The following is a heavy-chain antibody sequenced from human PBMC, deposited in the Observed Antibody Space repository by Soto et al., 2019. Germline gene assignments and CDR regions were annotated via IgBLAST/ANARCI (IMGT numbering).Heavy chain of an antibody. CDR1: GYTFIRYG. J-gene: IGHJ6*02. V-gene: IGHV1-18*01. Sequence: GASVKVSCKASGYTFIRYGITWVRQAPGQGLEWMGWISPYNDYTNYAQKFQGRVSMTADTSTKTVYLELRPLTSDDTAVYYCARGGYYDDVWGKLTYYGLAVWGQGTTVTVSS. D-gene: IGHD3-16*01. CDR2: ISPYNDYT. CDR3: ARGGYYDDVWGKLTYYGLAV.